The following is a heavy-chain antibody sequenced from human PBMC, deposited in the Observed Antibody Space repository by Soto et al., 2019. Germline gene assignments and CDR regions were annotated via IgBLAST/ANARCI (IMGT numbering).Heavy chain of an antibody. V-gene: IGHV3-23*01. CDR1: GFTFSSYA. D-gene: IGHD5-18*01. J-gene: IGHJ6*03. CDR3: AKGDSYGYYYYMDV. Sequence: LSLTCAASGFTFSSYAMSWVRQAPGKGLEWVSAISGSGGSTYYADSVKGRFTISRDNSKNTLYLQMNSLRAEDTAVYYCAKGDSYGYYYYMDVWGKGTTVTVSS. CDR2: ISGSGGST.